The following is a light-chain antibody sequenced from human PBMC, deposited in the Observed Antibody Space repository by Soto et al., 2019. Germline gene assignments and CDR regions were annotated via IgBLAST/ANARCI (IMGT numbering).Light chain of an antibody. Sequence: EIVLTQSPGTLSLSPGERATLSCRASQTFSSIYLAWYQQKPGQAPRLLIYGASSRATGIPARFSGRGSGTDFTLTISSLEPEDFAVYYCQQRSNWPITFGQGTRLEIK. CDR3: QQRSNWPIT. CDR2: GAS. J-gene: IGKJ5*01. CDR1: QTFSSIY. V-gene: IGKV3D-20*02.